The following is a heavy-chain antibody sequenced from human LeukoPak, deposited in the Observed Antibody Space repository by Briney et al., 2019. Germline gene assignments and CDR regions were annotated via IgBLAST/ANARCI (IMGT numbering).Heavy chain of an antibody. CDR2: IIPIFGTA. J-gene: IGHJ4*02. V-gene: IGHV1-69*01. CDR3: ARVKDIVGATSYYFDY. CDR1: GGTFSCYP. D-gene: IGHD1-26*01. Sequence: GSSVKVSCKASGGTFSCYPISWVRQAPGQGLEWMGGIIPIFGTANYAQKFQGRVTITADESTSTAYMELSSLKSEDTAVYYCARVKDIVGATSYYFDYWGQGTLVTVSS.